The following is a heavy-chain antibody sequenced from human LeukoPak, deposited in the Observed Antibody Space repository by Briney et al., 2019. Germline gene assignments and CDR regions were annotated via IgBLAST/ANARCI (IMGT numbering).Heavy chain of an antibody. Sequence: ASVKVSCKASGYTFTSYGITWVRQAPGQGLEWMGWINRNTVNTNYAQKVQGRVTLTTDTSTSTAYMELRSLRSDDTAVYYCVRGGSSSGYDYWGQGTLVTVSS. V-gene: IGHV1-18*01. CDR2: INRNTVNT. CDR1: GYTFTSYG. CDR3: VRGGSSSGYDY. J-gene: IGHJ4*02. D-gene: IGHD3-22*01.